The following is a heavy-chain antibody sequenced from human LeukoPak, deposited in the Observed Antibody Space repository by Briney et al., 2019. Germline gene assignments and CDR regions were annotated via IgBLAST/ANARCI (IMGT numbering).Heavy chain of an antibody. D-gene: IGHD2-2*01. CDR1: GGTFSSYA. CDR2: IIPIFGTA. J-gene: IGHJ5*02. Sequence: GSSVTVSCKASGGTFSSYAISWVRQAPGQGLEWMGGIIPIFGTANYPQKFQGRVTITTDESTSTAYMELSSLRSEDTAVYYCARDVVVPAAKAGWFDPWGQGTLVTVSS. V-gene: IGHV1-69*05. CDR3: ARDVVVPAAKAGWFDP.